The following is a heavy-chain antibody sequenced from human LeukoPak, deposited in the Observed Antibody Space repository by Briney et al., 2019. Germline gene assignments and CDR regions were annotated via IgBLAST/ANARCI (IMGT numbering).Heavy chain of an antibody. D-gene: IGHD3-3*02. J-gene: IGHJ4*02. CDR3: AKHRIPEAGISLFDY. CDR1: GFTFSSYA. CDR2: IRASGSST. V-gene: IGHV3-23*01. Sequence: PGGSLRLSCAASGFTFSSYAMSWVHQAPGKGLEWVSVIRASGSSTYYADSVKGRFTVSRDNSRNTLHLQMDGLRAEDTAVYYCAKHRIPEAGISLFDYWGQGTLVTVST.